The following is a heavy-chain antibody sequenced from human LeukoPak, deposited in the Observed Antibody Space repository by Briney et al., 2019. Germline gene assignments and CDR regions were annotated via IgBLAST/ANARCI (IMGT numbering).Heavy chain of an antibody. J-gene: IGHJ3*02. CDR3: ARDKRGFDATDI. V-gene: IGHV4-4*07. CDR1: GGSISSYC. Sequence: ESSETLSLTCTISGGSISSYCWSWIRQCAGKGLEWIGRIYTSGSTNYNSSLKSRVTMSLGTSKNQFSLKLSSVTAADTAVYYCARDKRGFDATDIWGQGTMVTVSS. CDR2: IYTSGST. D-gene: IGHD2-2*01.